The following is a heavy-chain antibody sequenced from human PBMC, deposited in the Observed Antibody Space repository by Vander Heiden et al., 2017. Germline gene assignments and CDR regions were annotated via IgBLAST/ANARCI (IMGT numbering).Heavy chain of an antibody. V-gene: IGHV1-8*01. Sequence: QVQLVQSGAEVKKPGASVKVSCKASGYTFTSYDINWVRQATGQGLEWMGWMNPNSGNTGYAQKFQGRVTMTRNTSISTAYMELSSLRSEDTAVYYCARVLGDFWSGYRTADRQREFDYWGQGTLVTVSS. J-gene: IGHJ4*02. CDR1: GYTFTSYD. CDR2: MNPNSGNT. D-gene: IGHD3-3*01. CDR3: ARVLGDFWSGYRTADRQREFDY.